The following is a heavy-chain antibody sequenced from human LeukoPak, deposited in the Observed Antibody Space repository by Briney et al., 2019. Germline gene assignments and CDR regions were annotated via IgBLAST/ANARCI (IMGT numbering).Heavy chain of an antibody. CDR3: AKDLYGGNPGGGFDY. J-gene: IGHJ4*02. Sequence: GRSLRLSRAASGFTFSSYGMHWVRQAPGKGLEWVAVISYDGSNKYYADSVKGRFTISRDNSKNTLYLQMNSLRAEDTAVYYCAKDLYGGNPGGGFDYWGQGTLVTVSS. CDR2: ISYDGSNK. CDR1: GFTFSSYG. V-gene: IGHV3-30*18. D-gene: IGHD4-23*01.